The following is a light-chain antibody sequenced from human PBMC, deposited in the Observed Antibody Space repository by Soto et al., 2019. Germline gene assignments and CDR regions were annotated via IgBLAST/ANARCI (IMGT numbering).Light chain of an antibody. CDR2: WTS. Sequence: DIVLTQSPDSLAVSLGARATINCKSSQSVLYSSNNKSYLAWYQQKPGQPPKLLFYWTSTRKSGVPGRFSGSGSGPDFTLTISSLQAEDVAVFYCQQYYSAPQTFGQGTKVEIK. CDR3: QQYYSAPQT. V-gene: IGKV4-1*01. J-gene: IGKJ1*01. CDR1: QSVLYSSNNKSY.